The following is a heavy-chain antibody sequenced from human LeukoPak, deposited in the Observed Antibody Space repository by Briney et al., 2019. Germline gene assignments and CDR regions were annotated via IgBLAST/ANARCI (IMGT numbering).Heavy chain of an antibody. J-gene: IGHJ4*02. V-gene: IGHV4-39*01. CDR3: ARWDGTGYYYGN. Sequence: SETQSLTCTVSGGSISSSSYYWGWVRQPPGKGLEWIGSIYHSGNNPSLKSRVTISVDTSKNQFSLKLSSVTAADTAVYYCARWDGTGYYYGNWGQGTLVTASS. D-gene: IGHD3-22*01. CDR1: GGSISSSSYY. CDR2: IYHSG.